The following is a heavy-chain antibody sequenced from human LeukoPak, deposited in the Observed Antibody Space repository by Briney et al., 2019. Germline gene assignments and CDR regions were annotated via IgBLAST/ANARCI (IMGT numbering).Heavy chain of an antibody. CDR2: IYYSGST. V-gene: IGHV4-39*01. Sequence: SETLSLTCTVSGGSISSSSYYWGWIRQPPGKGLEWIGSIYYSGSTYYNPSLKSRVTISVDTSKNQFSLKLSPVTAADTAVYYCARLERTTVGWFDPWGQGTLVTVSS. CDR1: GGSISSSSYY. CDR3: ARLERTTVGWFDP. D-gene: IGHD4-11*01. J-gene: IGHJ5*02.